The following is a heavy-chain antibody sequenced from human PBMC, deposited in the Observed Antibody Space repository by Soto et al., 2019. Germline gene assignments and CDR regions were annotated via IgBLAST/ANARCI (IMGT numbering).Heavy chain of an antibody. CDR2: INSDGSTV. CDR1: GFTLGSYW. D-gene: IGHD3-9*01. V-gene: IGHV3-74*03. CDR3: ARESPYYDISTSYWHNAFDV. J-gene: IGHJ3*01. Sequence: EVQLVESGGALIQAGGSLRLSCAASGFTLGSYWMNWVRQVPGKGLLWVSRINSDGSTVTYVDSVKGRFTLSRDNARNTLYMQMNSLRDEDSALYYCARESPYYDISTSYWHNAFDVWGQGTVVAVAS.